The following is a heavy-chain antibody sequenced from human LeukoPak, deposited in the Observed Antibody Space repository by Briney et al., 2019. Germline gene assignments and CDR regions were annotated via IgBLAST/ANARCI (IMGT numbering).Heavy chain of an antibody. CDR1: GGSISSYY. Sequence: SETLSLTCTVSGGSISSYYWSGIRQPPGRGLEWSGYIYYTGSTHYNPSLESRVTMSSDTSKNQISLKLSSVTAADTAVYYCARDTGIAAADSGYYYYGMDVWGQGTTVTVSS. V-gene: IGHV4-59*01. CDR3: ARDTGIAAADSGYYYYGMDV. J-gene: IGHJ6*02. D-gene: IGHD6-13*01. CDR2: IYYTGST.